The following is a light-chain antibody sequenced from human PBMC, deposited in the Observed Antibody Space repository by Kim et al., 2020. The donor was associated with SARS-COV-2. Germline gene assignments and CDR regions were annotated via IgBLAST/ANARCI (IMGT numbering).Light chain of an antibody. CDR3: QSWGTGIRV. V-gene: IGLV4-69*01. J-gene: IGLJ3*02. CDR1: SGHSSYT. Sequence: QLVLTQSPSASASLGTSVKLTCTLSSGHSSYTIAWHQQQPEKAPRFLMKLKSDGSHIKGDGIPDRFSGSSSGAERYLTISSLQSEDEADYYCQSWGTGIRVFGGGTKLTVL. CDR2: LKSDGSH.